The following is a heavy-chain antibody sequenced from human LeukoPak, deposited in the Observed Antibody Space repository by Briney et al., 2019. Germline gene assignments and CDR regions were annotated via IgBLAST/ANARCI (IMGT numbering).Heavy chain of an antibody. CDR3: ARARDTAMVLTPDAFDI. CDR1: GYTFTSYD. CDR2: MNPNSGNT. Sequence: ASVKVSCKASGYTFTSYDINWVRQATGQGLEWMGWMNPNSGNTGYAQKFQGRVTMTRNTSISTAYMELSSLRSEDTAVYYCARARDTAMVLTPDAFDIWGQGTMVTVSS. J-gene: IGHJ3*02. V-gene: IGHV1-8*01. D-gene: IGHD5-18*01.